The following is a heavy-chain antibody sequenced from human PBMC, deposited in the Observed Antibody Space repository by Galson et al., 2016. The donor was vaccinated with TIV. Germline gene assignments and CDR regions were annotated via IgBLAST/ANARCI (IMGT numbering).Heavy chain of an antibody. J-gene: IGHJ4*02. CDR1: GFTFSSYW. V-gene: IGHV3-7*03. Sequence: SLRLSCAGSGFTFSSYWMAWVRQAPGKGLEWVANVNEDGSVKYYVDSVKGRFTISRDNAKNSANLQMNSLRAEETAVYYCARAWAGSGSYWGQGILVTVSS. CDR3: ARAWAGSGSY. D-gene: IGHD1-26*01. CDR2: VNEDGSVK.